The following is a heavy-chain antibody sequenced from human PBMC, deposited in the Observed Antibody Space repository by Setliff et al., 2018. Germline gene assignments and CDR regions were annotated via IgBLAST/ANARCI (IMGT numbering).Heavy chain of an antibody. V-gene: IGHV4-38-2*02. CDR3: ARDNRARHYMDV. CDR1: GYSISSGFS. Sequence: SETLSLTCTVSGYSISSGFSWVWIRQSPGKGLEWIGRILFSGDTYYNPSLNSRVTISADTSKNQFSLNLSSVTAADTAVYYCARDNRARHYMDVWGKGTTVTVS. D-gene: IGHD3-10*01. J-gene: IGHJ6*03. CDR2: ILFSGDT.